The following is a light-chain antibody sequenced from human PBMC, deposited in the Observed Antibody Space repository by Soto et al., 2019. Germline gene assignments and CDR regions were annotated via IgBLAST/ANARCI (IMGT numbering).Light chain of an antibody. CDR1: QSVSSY. CDR3: QQRSNWPPNYT. V-gene: IGKV3-11*01. J-gene: IGKJ2*01. Sequence: EIVLTQSPATLSLSPGERATLSCRASQSVSSYLAWYQQKPGQAPRLLLYDASNRATGIPARFIGSGSGTDFHHTISILAPEDFAVYYGQQRSNWPPNYTFGQGTKLEIK. CDR2: DAS.